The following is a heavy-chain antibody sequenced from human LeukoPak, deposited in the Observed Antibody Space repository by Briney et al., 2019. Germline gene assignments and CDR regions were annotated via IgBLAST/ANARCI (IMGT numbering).Heavy chain of an antibody. D-gene: IGHD1-1*01. CDR3: VRDSNTNDHPD. V-gene: IGHV3-7*04. CDR1: GFTFSSYW. CDR2: INQDGGEI. Sequence: GGSLRLSCAASGFTFSSYWMNWVRQAPGKGLEWVANINQDGGEIFYVDSLRGRFTISRDNAENSFYLQINGLRADDTAVYYCVRDSNTNDHPDWGQGTLVSVSS. J-gene: IGHJ4*02.